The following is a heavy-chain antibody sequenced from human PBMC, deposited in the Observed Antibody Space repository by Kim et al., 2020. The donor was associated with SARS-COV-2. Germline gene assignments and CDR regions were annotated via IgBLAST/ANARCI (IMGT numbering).Heavy chain of an antibody. D-gene: IGHD3-10*01. CDR1: GFTFSDYW. CDR2: IKQDGSEK. V-gene: IGHV3-7*03. CDR3: ARDSGWFDL. J-gene: IGHJ5*02. Sequence: EGSLRLSCAASGFTFSDYWMVWVRQAPGKGLEWVANIKQDGSEKKYVDSVKGRFTISRDNAQNLVHLQMNSLRGEDTAIYYCARDSGWFDLWGQGTLVTV.